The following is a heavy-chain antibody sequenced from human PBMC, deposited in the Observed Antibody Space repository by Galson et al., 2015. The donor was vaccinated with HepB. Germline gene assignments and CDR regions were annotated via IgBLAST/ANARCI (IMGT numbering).Heavy chain of an antibody. J-gene: IGHJ4*02. D-gene: IGHD3-3*01. V-gene: IGHV3-48*01. CDR3: ARISFAHEHFDY. Sequence: SLRLSCAASGFSFSTYSMNWVRQAPGKGLECISYITSSSTIYYADSVKGRFTISRDNAKNSLNLQMNSLRAEDTAVYYCARISFAHEHFDYWGQGTLVTVSS. CDR2: ITSSSTI. CDR1: GFSFSTYS.